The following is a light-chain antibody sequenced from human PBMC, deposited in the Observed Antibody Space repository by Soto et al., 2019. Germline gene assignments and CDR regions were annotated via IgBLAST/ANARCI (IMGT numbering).Light chain of an antibody. CDR3: QQYNSYPWT. CDR1: QSISSW. J-gene: IGKJ1*01. V-gene: IGKV1-5*03. Sequence: DIQMTQSPSTLSASVGDRVTITCRASQSISSWLAWYQQKPGKAPKLRIYKASSLESGVPSRFSGSGSGTEFTLTISSLQPDDFATYYFQQYNSYPWTFGQGTKVDIK. CDR2: KAS.